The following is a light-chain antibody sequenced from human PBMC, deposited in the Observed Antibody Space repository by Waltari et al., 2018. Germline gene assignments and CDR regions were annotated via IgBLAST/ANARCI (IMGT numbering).Light chain of an antibody. CDR2: DVS. J-gene: IGLJ3*02. CDR1: SRDVGGYNY. Sequence: QSALTQPASVSGSPGQSITISCTGTSRDVGGYNYLSWYQQHPGKVPKLMIYDVSNRPSGVSNRFSGSKSGNTASLTISGLQAEDEADYYCSSYTSSITLVFGGGTKLTVL. CDR3: SSYTSSITLV. V-gene: IGLV2-14*03.